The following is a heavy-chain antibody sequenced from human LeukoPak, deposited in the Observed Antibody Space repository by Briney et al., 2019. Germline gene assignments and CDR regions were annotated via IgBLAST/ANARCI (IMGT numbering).Heavy chain of an antibody. CDR3: AKEGSGWVNYYYYMDV. CDR1: GFTFSSYS. Sequence: PGGSLRLSCAASGFTFSSYSMNWVRQAPGKGLEWVSAISGSGGSTYYADSVKGRFTISRDNSKNTLYLQMNSLRAEDTAVYYCAKEGSGWVNYYYYMDVWGKGTTVTISS. CDR2: ISGSGGST. J-gene: IGHJ6*03. V-gene: IGHV3-23*01. D-gene: IGHD6-19*01.